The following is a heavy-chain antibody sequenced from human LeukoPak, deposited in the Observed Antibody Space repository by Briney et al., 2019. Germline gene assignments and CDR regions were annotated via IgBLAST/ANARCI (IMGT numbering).Heavy chain of an antibody. D-gene: IGHD5-12*01. CDR2: IIPFLGEV. J-gene: IGHJ5*02. V-gene: IGHV1-69*04. Sequence: ASVNVSFKATGYTFTSYGISWVRQAPGQGLEWMGRIIPFLGEVNYAQNFQGRVSFTADKSTATMYMEMKSLRLDDTAIYYCSPCGHAYDWFGPWGQGTLVTVSS. CDR3: SPCGHAYDWFGP. CDR1: GYTFTSYG.